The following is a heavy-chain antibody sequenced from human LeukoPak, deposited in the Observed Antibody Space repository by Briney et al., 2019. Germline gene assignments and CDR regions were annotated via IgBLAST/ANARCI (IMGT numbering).Heavy chain of an antibody. CDR3: ARGYRRDSGSYPHYYGMDV. D-gene: IGHD1-26*01. V-gene: IGHV6-1*01. CDR2: TYYRSKWYN. Sequence: SQTLSLTCAISGDSVSSNSAAWNWIRQSPSRGLEWLGRTYYRSKWYNDYAVSVKSRITINPDTSKNQFSLQLNSVTPEDTAVYYCARGYRRDSGSYPHYYGMDVWGQGTTVTVSS. J-gene: IGHJ6*02. CDR1: GDSVSSNSAA.